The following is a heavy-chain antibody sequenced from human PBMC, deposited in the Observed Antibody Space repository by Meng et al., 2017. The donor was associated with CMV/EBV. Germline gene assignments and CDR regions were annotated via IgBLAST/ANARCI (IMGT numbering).Heavy chain of an antibody. D-gene: IGHD1-26*01. CDR2: ISWNSGSI. CDR3: AKDNHHVGAHAFDI. Sequence: SLKISCAASGFTFDDYAMNWVRQAPGKGLEWVSGISWNSGSIGYAESVKGRFTISRDNAKNSLYLQMNSLRTEDMALYYCAKDNHHVGAHAFDIWGQGTMVTVSS. J-gene: IGHJ3*02. V-gene: IGHV3-9*03. CDR1: GFTFDDYA.